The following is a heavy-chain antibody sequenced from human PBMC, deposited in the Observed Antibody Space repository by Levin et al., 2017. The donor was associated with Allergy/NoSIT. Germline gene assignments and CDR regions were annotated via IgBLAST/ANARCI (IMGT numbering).Heavy chain of an antibody. Sequence: GGSLRLSCAGSGFTFDDCGMHWVRQAPGKGLEWVSGTNWNSASTGYADSVKGRFTISRDNAKNSLYLQMNSLRAEDTALYYCAKGISPPGSSWYGYAFDIWGQGTMVTVSS. CDR2: TNWNSAST. D-gene: IGHD6-13*01. J-gene: IGHJ3*02. CDR1: GFTFDDCG. V-gene: IGHV3-9*01. CDR3: AKGISPPGSSWYGYAFDI.